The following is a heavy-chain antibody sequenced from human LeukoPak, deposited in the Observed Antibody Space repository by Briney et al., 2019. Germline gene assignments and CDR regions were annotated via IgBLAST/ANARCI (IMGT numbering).Heavy chain of an antibody. D-gene: IGHD3-3*02. Sequence: GGSLRLSCAASGFTFSNYMMHWVRQAPGKGLVWVSRIKSDGITITYADSVKGRFTISRDNAKNSLYLQMNSLRAEDTALYYCAKSGMANVLASIGYWGQGTLVTVSP. J-gene: IGHJ4*02. CDR3: AKSGMANVLASIGY. CDR2: IKSDGITI. CDR1: GFTFSNYM. V-gene: IGHV3-74*01.